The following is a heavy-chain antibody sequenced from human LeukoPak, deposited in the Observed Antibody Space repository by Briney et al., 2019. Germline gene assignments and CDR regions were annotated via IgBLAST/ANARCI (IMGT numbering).Heavy chain of an antibody. CDR1: GGSISSYY. CDR3: AREKLEDAFYYYMDV. CDR2: FYTSGTS. V-gene: IGHV4-4*07. D-gene: IGHD6-6*01. J-gene: IGHJ6*03. Sequence: SETLSLTCTVSGGSISSYYWSWIRQPAGSGLEWIGRFYTSGTSNYNPSLKSRVTMSVDMSKNQFSLKLRSVTAADTAVYYCAREKLEDAFYYYMDVWGKGTTVTVSS.